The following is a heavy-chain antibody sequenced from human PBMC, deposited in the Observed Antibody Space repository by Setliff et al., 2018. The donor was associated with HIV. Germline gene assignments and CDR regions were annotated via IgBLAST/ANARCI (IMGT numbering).Heavy chain of an antibody. CDR3: ARRYCSSSSCYGDY. D-gene: IGHD2-2*01. CDR1: GFTFSNYW. Sequence: SLRLSCAASGFTFSNYWMSWVRQAPGKGLEWVANIKQDGSDKYYVESVKGRFTISRDNAKNLLYLQVNSLRAEDTAVYYCARRYCSSSSCYGDYWGQGALVTVSS. CDR2: IKQDGSDK. J-gene: IGHJ4*02. V-gene: IGHV3-7*03.